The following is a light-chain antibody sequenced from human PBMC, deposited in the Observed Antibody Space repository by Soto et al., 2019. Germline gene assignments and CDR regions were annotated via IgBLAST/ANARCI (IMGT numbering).Light chain of an antibody. CDR2: RAS. V-gene: IGKV3-15*01. J-gene: IGKJ1*01. CDR3: QQYDNWPWT. Sequence: EVVMTQSPATLSVSPGKRSTLSCRASQSVGSGLTWYQQKPGQAPRLLIYRASTRATGIPARFSGSGSGTEFTLTISSLQSEDFAVYYCQQYDNWPWTFGQGTKVDIK. CDR1: QSVGSG.